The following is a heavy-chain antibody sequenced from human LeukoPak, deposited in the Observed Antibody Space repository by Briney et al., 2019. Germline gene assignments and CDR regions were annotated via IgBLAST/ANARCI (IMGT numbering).Heavy chain of an antibody. Sequence: GGSLRLSCAASGFTFSSYAMHWVRQAPGKGLEWVAVISYDGSNKYYADSVKGRFTISRDNSKNTLYLQMNSLRAEDTAVYYCAKAKEYSSGFWIYYFDYWGQGTLVTVSS. V-gene: IGHV3-30*04. CDR2: ISYDGSNK. CDR1: GFTFSSYA. D-gene: IGHD3-22*01. CDR3: AKAKEYSSGFWIYYFDY. J-gene: IGHJ4*02.